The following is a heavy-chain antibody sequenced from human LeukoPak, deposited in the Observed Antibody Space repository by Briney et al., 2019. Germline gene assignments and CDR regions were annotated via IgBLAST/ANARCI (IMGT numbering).Heavy chain of an antibody. J-gene: IGHJ5*02. V-gene: IGHV3-23*01. CDR2: ISDVVAHT. D-gene: IGHD3-16*01. CDR1: RFIFRNFG. Sequence: GGSLRLSCAASRFIFRNFGMSWIRQAPGKGLEWVSHISDVVAHTWYADSVKGRFIISRDNSNNRVFLQMNSLRPEDTALYYCAKDNYGGVYASWGQGTLVTVSS. CDR3: AKDNYGGVYAS.